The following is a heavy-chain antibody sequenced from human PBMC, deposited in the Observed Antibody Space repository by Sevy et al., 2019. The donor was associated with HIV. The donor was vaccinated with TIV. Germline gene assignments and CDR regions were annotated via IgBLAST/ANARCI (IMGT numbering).Heavy chain of an antibody. CDR2: IRSKAYGGTT. J-gene: IGHJ3*02. V-gene: IGHV3-49*04. D-gene: IGHD1-26*01. Sequence: GGSLRLSCTASGFTFGDYAMSWAHQAPGKGLEWVGFIRSKAYGGTTEYAASVKGRFTISRDDSKSIAYLQMNSLKTEDTAVYYCTAPGSLDAFDIWGQGTMVTVSS. CDR3: TAPGSLDAFDI. CDR1: GFTFGDYA.